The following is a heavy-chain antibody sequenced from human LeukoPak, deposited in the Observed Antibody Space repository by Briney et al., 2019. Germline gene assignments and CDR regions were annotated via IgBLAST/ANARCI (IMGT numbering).Heavy chain of an antibody. J-gene: IGHJ4*02. CDR3: ARALTTVTTISMY. V-gene: IGHV1-2*02. Sequence: ASVKVSCTASGYTFTGYYMHWVRQAPGQGLEWIGWINPNSGGTNYAQKFQGRVTMTRDTSISTAYMELSRLRSDDTAVYYCARALTTVTTISMYWGQGTLVTVSS. D-gene: IGHD4-17*01. CDR1: GYTFTGYY. CDR2: INPNSGGT.